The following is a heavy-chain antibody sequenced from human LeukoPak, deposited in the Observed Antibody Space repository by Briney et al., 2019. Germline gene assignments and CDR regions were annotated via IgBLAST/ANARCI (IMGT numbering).Heavy chain of an antibody. CDR3: ARGDSSDRDYFDY. J-gene: IGHJ4*02. V-gene: IGHV3-66*01. CDR1: GFTVSSNY. D-gene: IGHD6-19*01. CDR2: IYSGGST. Sequence: GGSLRLSCAASGFTVSSNYMSWVRQAPGKGLEWVSVIYSGGSTYYADSVKGRFTISRDNSKNTLYLQMNSLRAEDTAVYYCARGDSSDRDYFDYWGQGTLVTVSS.